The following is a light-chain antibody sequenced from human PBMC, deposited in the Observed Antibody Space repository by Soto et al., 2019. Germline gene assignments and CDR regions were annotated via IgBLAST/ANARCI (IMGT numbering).Light chain of an antibody. CDR3: SSYTTSSTLV. CDR1: SSDVGAYNY. J-gene: IGLJ3*02. Sequence: QSALTQPASVSGSPGQSITISCTGTSSDVGAYNYVSWYRQHPGKAPKLMIYEVKYRPSGVSNRFSVSKSGNTASLTISGLQAEDEADYYCSSYTTSSTLVFGGGTKLTVL. CDR2: EVK. V-gene: IGLV2-14*01.